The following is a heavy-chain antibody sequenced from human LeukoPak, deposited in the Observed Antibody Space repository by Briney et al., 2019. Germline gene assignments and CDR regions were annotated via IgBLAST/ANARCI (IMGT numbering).Heavy chain of an antibody. Sequence: GSLRLSCAASGFTFSSYGMSWVRQAPGKGLEWVSSLGGSGGTYYAGSVRGRFTISRDNSKNTLYLQMNSLRGEDTAVYYCAKRASAMVREVMKPLYYFDYWGQGTLVTVSS. J-gene: IGHJ4*02. CDR1: GFTFSSYG. CDR3: AKRASAMVREVMKPLYYFDY. CDR2: LGGSGGT. V-gene: IGHV3-23*01. D-gene: IGHD3-10*01.